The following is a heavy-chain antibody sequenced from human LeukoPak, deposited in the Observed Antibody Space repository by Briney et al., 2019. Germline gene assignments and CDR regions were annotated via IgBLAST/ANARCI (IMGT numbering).Heavy chain of an antibody. J-gene: IGHJ4*02. CDR3: ARPMFYGSGSDVFDY. CDR2: ISSSSNTI. V-gene: IGHV3-48*01. CDR1: GFTFSSYT. D-gene: IGHD3-10*01. Sequence: GGSLRLSCAASGFTFSSYTMNWVRQAPGKGLEWLSHISSSSNTIYYADSVKGRFIISRDDAKNSLYLQMNSLRAEDTAVYYCARPMFYGSGSDVFDYWGQGTLVTVSS.